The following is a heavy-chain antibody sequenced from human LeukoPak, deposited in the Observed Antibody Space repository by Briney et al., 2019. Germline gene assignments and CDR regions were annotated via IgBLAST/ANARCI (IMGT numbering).Heavy chain of an antibody. CDR1: GFTFSSYW. Sequence: GGSLRLSCAASGFTFSSYWRSWVRQAPGKGLEWVANIRQDGSVQNYVDSVKGRFTISRDNPKNSVYLQMSSLRAEDTAVYYCLATTRSRGFDYWGQGTLVTVSS. D-gene: IGHD1/OR15-1a*01. J-gene: IGHJ4*02. CDR2: IRQDGSVQ. V-gene: IGHV3-7*01. CDR3: LATTRSRGFDY.